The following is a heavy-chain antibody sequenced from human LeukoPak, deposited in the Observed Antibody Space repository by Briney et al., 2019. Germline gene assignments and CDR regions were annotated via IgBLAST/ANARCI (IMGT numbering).Heavy chain of an antibody. J-gene: IGHJ4*02. V-gene: IGHV3-33*01. Sequence: GGSLRLSCAASGFTFSSYGMHWVRQVPGKGLEWVAVIWYDGSNKYYADSVKGRFTISRDNSKNTLYLQMNSLRAEDTTVYYCARGRQQLVVCYFDYWGQGTLVTVSS. CDR1: GFTFSSYG. CDR3: ARGRQQLVVCYFDY. CDR2: IWYDGSNK. D-gene: IGHD6-13*01.